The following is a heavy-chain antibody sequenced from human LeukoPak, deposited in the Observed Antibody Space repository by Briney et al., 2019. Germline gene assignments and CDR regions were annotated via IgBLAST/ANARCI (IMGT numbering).Heavy chain of an antibody. CDR2: ITASGGNT. Sequence: GGSLRLSCAASGFTFSSYAMGWVRQDPGKGLEWVSAITASGGNTYYADSVKGRFTISRDNSKNTLYLQVNSLRAEDTAVYYCAKGNGYSYGRYYFDYWGQGTLVTVSS. CDR1: GFTFSSYA. CDR3: AKGNGYSYGRYYFDY. D-gene: IGHD5-18*01. V-gene: IGHV3-23*01. J-gene: IGHJ4*02.